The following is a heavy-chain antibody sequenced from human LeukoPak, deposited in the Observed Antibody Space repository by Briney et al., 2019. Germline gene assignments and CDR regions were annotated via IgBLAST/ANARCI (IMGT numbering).Heavy chain of an antibody. Sequence: SGGSLRLSCAASGFSFSSSWMSWVRQAPGKGPEWVANIKEDGSEKTYVDSVKGRFTICRDNAMNSLYLQMDSLRVEDTAVYYCARGGVSRASFDVWGQGTVVTVSS. V-gene: IGHV3-7*05. CDR3: ARGGVSRASFDV. D-gene: IGHD5/OR15-5a*01. CDR2: IKEDGSEK. J-gene: IGHJ3*01. CDR1: GFSFSSSW.